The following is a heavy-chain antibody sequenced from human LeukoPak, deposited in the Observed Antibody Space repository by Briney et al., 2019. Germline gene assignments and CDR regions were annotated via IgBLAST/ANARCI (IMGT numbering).Heavy chain of an antibody. D-gene: IGHD3-3*01. Sequence: PSETLSLTCAVYGGSFSGYYWSWIRQPPGKGLEWIGEINHSGSTNYNPSLKSRVTISVDTSKDQFSLKLSSVTAADTAVYYCAREPSRITIFGVVIAGAFDIWGQGTMVTVSS. V-gene: IGHV4-34*01. CDR2: INHSGST. J-gene: IGHJ3*02. CDR3: AREPSRITIFGVVIAGAFDI. CDR1: GGSFSGYY.